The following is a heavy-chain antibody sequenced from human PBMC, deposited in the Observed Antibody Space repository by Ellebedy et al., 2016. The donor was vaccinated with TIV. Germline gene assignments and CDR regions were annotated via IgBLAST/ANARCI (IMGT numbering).Heavy chain of an antibody. CDR2: INHSGNTAYT. D-gene: IGHD3-16*01. Sequence: MPSETLSLTCAVYGGSVSAHYWSWIRQPPGKGLEWTGEINHSGNTAYTNYTPSLKSRVSMSLDTSKNQFSLKLSSVTAADTAVYYCARGREGGVYFDHWGQGTLGTVSS. J-gene: IGHJ4*02. CDR3: ARGREGGVYFDH. CDR1: GGSVSAHY. V-gene: IGHV4-34*01.